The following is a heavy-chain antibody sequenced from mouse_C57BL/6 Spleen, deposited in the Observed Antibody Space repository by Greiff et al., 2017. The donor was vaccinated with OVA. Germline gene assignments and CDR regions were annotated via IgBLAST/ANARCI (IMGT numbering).Heavy chain of an antibody. CDR1: GYTFTSYW. Sequence: QVQLKQPGAELVKPGASVKMSCKASGYTFTSYWITWVKRRPGQGLEWIGDIYPGSGSTNYNEKFKSKATLTVDTSSSTAYMQLSSLTSEDSAVYYCAREGYYYGSSYNYWGQGTTLTVSS. J-gene: IGHJ2*01. CDR3: AREGYYYGSSYNY. CDR2: IYPGSGST. V-gene: IGHV1-55*01. D-gene: IGHD1-1*01.